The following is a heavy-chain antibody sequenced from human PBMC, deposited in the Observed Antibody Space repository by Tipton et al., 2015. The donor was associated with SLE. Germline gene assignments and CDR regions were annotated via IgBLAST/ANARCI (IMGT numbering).Heavy chain of an antibody. Sequence: TLSLTCTVSGGSISSGSYYWRWIRQPAGKGLECIGHVYSSGTTNYNPSLKSRVTISIDTSKNQFSLKLTSVTAADTAVYYCAREVDVVNDSDAFDMWGQGTMVTVSS. CDR3: AREVDVVNDSDAFDM. CDR2: VYSSGTT. D-gene: IGHD2-2*03. V-gene: IGHV4-61*09. J-gene: IGHJ3*02. CDR1: GGSISSGSYY.